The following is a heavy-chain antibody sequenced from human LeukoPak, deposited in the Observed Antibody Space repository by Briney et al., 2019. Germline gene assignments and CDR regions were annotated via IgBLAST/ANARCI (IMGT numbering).Heavy chain of an antibody. V-gene: IGHV3-23*01. CDR3: ATYYGSGSYYNDAFDI. CDR1: GFTFSSYA. D-gene: IGHD3-10*01. Sequence: GGSLRLSCADSGFTFSSYAMSWVRQAPGKGLEWVSGISGSGRSTYYADSVKGRFTISRDNSKNTLYLQMNSLRAEDTAVYYCATYYGSGSYYNDAFDIWGQGTMVTVSS. J-gene: IGHJ3*02. CDR2: ISGSGRST.